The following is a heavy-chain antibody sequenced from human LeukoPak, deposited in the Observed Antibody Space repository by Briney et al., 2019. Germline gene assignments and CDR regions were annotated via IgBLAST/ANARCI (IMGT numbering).Heavy chain of an antibody. V-gene: IGHV4-59*01. Sequence: PSETLSLTCTVSGGSISSYYWSWIRQPPGKGLEWIGYIYHSGTTNYNPSLKSRVTISVDTSKNQFSLQLNAVAAANTAVYYCARDGGLVGAAFDYWGQGTLVTVSS. CDR3: ARDGGLVGAAFDY. D-gene: IGHD1-26*01. CDR2: IYHSGTT. CDR1: GGSISSYY. J-gene: IGHJ4*02.